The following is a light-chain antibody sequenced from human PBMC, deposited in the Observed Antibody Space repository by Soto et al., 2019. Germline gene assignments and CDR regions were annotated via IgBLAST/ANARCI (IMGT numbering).Light chain of an antibody. CDR1: QSISNW. V-gene: IGKV1-5*02. CDR2: HAS. CDR3: QQYLRYS. J-gene: IGKJ1*01. Sequence: DIQMTQSPSTRHAYVGERVTIICRASQSISNWLAWYQQKPGPAPKLLIYHASTLESGVPSRFSGSGSGTEFTLSICSLQPDYFATFYFQQYLRYSFGQVTKVDIK.